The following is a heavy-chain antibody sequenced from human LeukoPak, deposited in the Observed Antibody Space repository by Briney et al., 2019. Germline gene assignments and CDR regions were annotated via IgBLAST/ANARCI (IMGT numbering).Heavy chain of an antibody. CDR2: IKQEGSEK. J-gene: IGHJ6*03. CDR1: GYTFRSYG. V-gene: IGHV3-7*01. CDR3: ARVAAAGTGIFVSFYYSMDN. Sequence: PGGSLRLSCAPSGYTFRSYGMHCVRQAPGRGREWVANIKQEGSEKRYADSVKGRFTISRDNAKNSVDLQMNSLRVEDTAVYYCARVAAAGTGIFVSFYYSMDNVCEETTVTISS. D-gene: IGHD6-13*01.